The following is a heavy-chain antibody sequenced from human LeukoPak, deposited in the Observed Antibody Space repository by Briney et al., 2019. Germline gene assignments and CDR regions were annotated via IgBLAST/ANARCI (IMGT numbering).Heavy chain of an antibody. CDR1: GDSVSSNSAA. CDR2: TYYRSKWYN. CDR3: ARDADDYDTLTGYSKGNAFDM. Sequence: ASQTLSLTCAISGDSVSSNSAAWNWIRQSPSRGLEWLGRTYYRSKWYNDYAVSVKSRITINPDTSKNQFSLQLNSVTPEDTAVYYCARDADDYDTLTGYSKGNAFDMWGQGTMVTVSS. J-gene: IGHJ3*02. D-gene: IGHD3-9*01. V-gene: IGHV6-1*01.